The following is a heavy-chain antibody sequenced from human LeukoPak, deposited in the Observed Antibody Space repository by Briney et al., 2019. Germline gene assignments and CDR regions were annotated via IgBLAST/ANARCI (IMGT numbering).Heavy chain of an antibody. CDR3: AKDRHITMIVVVIDY. V-gene: IGHV3-23*01. CDR1: GFTFSNYG. J-gene: IGHJ4*02. Sequence: GGSLRLSCAASGFTFSNYGLSWVRQAPGKGLEWVSAISGSGGSTYYADSVKGRFTISRDNSKNTLYLQMNSLRAEDTAVYYCAKDRHITMIVVVIDYWGQGTLVTVSS. CDR2: ISGSGGST. D-gene: IGHD3-22*01.